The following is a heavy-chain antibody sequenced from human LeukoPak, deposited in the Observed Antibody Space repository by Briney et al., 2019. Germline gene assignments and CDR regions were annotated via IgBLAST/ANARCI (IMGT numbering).Heavy chain of an antibody. CDR2: IDWDDDK. J-gene: IGHJ4*02. Sequence: SGPALVRPTQTLTLTCTFSGFSLSTSGMCVSWIRQPPGKALEWLARIDWDDDKYYSTSLKTRLTISKDTSKNQVVLTMTNMDPVDTATYYCARERGNDFAFDYWGQGTLVTVSS. CDR1: GFSLSTSGMC. V-gene: IGHV2-70*11. D-gene: IGHD1-1*01. CDR3: ARERGNDFAFDY.